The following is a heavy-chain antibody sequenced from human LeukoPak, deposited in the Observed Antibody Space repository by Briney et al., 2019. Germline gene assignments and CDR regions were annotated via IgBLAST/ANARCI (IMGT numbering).Heavy chain of an antibody. CDR2: ISSNGGST. J-gene: IGHJ4*02. Sequence: GGSLRLSCAASGFTFSNYSMNWVRQAPGKGLEYVSAISSNGGSTYYANSVKGRFTISRDNSKNTLYLQMGSLRAEDMAVYYCARLGGYDLGVDYWGQGTLVTVSS. CDR1: GFTFSNYS. D-gene: IGHD5-12*01. CDR3: ARLGGYDLGVDY. V-gene: IGHV3-64*01.